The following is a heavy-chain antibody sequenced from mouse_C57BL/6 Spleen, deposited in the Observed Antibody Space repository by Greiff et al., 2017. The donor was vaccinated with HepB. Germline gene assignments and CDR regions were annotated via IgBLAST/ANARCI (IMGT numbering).Heavy chain of an antibody. J-gene: IGHJ3*01. Sequence: DVQLVESGGDLVKPGGSLKLSCAASGFTFSSYGMSWVRQTPDKRLEWVATISSGGSYTYYPDSVKGRFTISRDNAKNTLYLQMSSLKSEDTAMYYCARPLSTMITTRFAYWGQGTLVTVSA. CDR2: ISSGGSYT. CDR3: ARPLSTMITTRFAY. V-gene: IGHV5-6*01. CDR1: GFTFSSYG. D-gene: IGHD2-4*01.